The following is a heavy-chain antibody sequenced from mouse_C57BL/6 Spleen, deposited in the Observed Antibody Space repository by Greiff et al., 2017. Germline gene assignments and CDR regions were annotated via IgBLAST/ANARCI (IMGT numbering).Heavy chain of an antibody. Sequence: VQLQQSGAALVWPGASVTLSCTASGFNINADYMPWVKQRPAPGLEWIGWIDPVSGDTEYASKLQGKATITADTSSNTAYLQLSSLTSEDSAVYYWTREVMTAGPGFAYRGQGTLVTVS. V-gene: IGHV14-4*01. CDR1: GFNINADY. J-gene: IGHJ3*01. CDR3: TREVMTAGPGFAY. CDR2: IDPVSGDT. D-gene: IGHD1-2*01.